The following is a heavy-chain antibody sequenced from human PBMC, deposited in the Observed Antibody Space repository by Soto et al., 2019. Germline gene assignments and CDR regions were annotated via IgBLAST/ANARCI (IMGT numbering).Heavy chain of an antibody. D-gene: IGHD1-1*01. CDR2: ISYDGSNK. CDR3: AKDNPTIAY. Sequence: GGSLRLSCAPSGFTFSASGMHWVRQAPGKGLEWVAIISYDGSNKHYAGSVEGRFTISRDNSKNRLYLEMNSLRPEDTAVYYCAKDNPTIAYWGQGTLVTVSS. J-gene: IGHJ4*02. CDR1: GFTFSASG. V-gene: IGHV3-30*13.